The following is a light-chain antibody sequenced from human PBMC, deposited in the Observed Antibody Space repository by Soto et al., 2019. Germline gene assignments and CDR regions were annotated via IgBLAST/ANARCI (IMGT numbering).Light chain of an antibody. J-gene: IGKJ1*01. CDR1: QSISSW. V-gene: IGKV1-5*03. CDR3: QQYKSYST. Sequence: DIQMTQSPSTLSASVGDRVTITCRASQSISSWLAWYQQKPGKAPKLLIYKASSLESGVPSRFSGSGSGTEFTLTISSPQPDEFATYYCQQYKSYSTFGQGTKVEIK. CDR2: KAS.